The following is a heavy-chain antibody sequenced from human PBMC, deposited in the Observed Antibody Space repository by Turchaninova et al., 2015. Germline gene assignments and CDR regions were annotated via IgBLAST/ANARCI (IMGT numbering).Heavy chain of an antibody. D-gene: IGHD3-16*01. CDR3: ALRQQNWGFRWFDP. Sequence: EVKLMESGGGWGWLQVWVSVRFACTKSELSTFGHGWVLHAPGKGLECVSVLSDSGANINYADSVKGRFTTSRDTSKKTVYLQMKSVRVDDTAIYYCALRQQNWGFRWFDPWGQGVLVTVSS. CDR1: ELSTFGH. J-gene: IGHJ5*02. CDR2: LSDSGANI. V-gene: IGHV3-23*01.